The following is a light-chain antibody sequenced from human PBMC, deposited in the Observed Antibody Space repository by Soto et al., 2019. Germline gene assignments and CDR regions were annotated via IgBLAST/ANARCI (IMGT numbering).Light chain of an antibody. J-gene: IGKJ5*01. CDR3: QQYNDLIT. CDR1: QSVNSN. CDR2: GAS. V-gene: IGKV3-15*01. Sequence: EIVMTQSPATLSVSPGERATLSCRASQSVNSNLACNQQKPGQAPSLLIYGASTRATGIPARFSGSGSGTEFTLTISSLQSEDFAVYYCQQYNDLITFGQGTRLEIK.